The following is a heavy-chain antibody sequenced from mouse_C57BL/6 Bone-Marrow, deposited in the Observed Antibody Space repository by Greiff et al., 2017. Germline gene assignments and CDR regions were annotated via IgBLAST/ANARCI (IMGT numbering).Heavy chain of an antibody. J-gene: IGHJ2*01. Sequence: EVKLMESGGGLVKPGGSLKLSCAASGFTFSSYAMSWVRQTPEKRLEWVATISDGGSYTYYPDNVKGRFTISRDNAKNNLYLQMSHLKSEDTAMYYCARGGVAGYWGQGTTRTVSS. CDR1: GFTFSSYA. CDR2: ISDGGSYT. D-gene: IGHD1-1*01. CDR3: ARGGVAGY. V-gene: IGHV5-4*03.